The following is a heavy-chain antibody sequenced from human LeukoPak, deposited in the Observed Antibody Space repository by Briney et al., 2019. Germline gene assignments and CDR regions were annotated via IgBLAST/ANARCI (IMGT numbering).Heavy chain of an antibody. V-gene: IGHV3-30-3*01. CDR3: ARDSSGWLGAFDI. CDR1: GFTFSSYA. J-gene: IGHJ3*02. D-gene: IGHD6-19*01. Sequence: GGSLRLSCAASGFTFSSYAMHWVRQAPGKGLEWVAVISYDGSNKYYADSVKGRFTISRDNSKNTLYLQMNSLRAEDTAVYYCARDSSGWLGAFDIWGQGTMVTVSS. CDR2: ISYDGSNK.